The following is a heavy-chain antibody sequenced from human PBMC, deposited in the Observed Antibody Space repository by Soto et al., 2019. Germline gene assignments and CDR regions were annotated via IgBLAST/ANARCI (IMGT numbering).Heavy chain of an antibody. D-gene: IGHD3-9*01. CDR3: TRDSSEYYILTGLSPFDD. Sequence: ASVKVSCKASGYTFSAYYTHWVRQAPGQGLEWMGWMNPKSGGTYFAQKFQGRVTLTRDTSISTAYMELSRLRSDDTAVYYCTRDSSEYYILTGLSPFDDWGQGTLVTVSS. V-gene: IGHV1-2*02. CDR2: MNPKSGGT. J-gene: IGHJ4*02. CDR1: GYTFSAYY.